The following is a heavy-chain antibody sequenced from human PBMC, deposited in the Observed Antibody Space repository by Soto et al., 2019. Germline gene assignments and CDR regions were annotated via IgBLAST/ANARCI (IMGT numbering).Heavy chain of an antibody. Sequence: ASVKVSCKASGYTFTSYYMHWVRQAPGQGLEWMGIINPSGGNTSYAQKFQGRVTMTRDTSTSTVYMELSSLRSEDTAVYYCARFLNGYDSSGGFDYWGQGTLVTVSS. CDR3: ARFLNGYDSSGGFDY. D-gene: IGHD3-22*01. CDR2: INPSGGNT. CDR1: GYTFTSYY. J-gene: IGHJ4*02. V-gene: IGHV1-46*01.